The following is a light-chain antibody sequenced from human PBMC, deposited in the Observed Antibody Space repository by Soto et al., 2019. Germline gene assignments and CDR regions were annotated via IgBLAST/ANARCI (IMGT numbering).Light chain of an antibody. Sequence: SYELTQPPSVSVSPGQTASITCSGDKLGDKYASWYQQKPGQSPVLVIYQDSKRPSGIPERFSGSNSGNTATLTISGTQAMDVADYYCQAWDSSPVVFGGGTKVTVL. CDR1: KLGDKY. V-gene: IGLV3-1*01. CDR2: QDS. CDR3: QAWDSSPVV. J-gene: IGLJ2*01.